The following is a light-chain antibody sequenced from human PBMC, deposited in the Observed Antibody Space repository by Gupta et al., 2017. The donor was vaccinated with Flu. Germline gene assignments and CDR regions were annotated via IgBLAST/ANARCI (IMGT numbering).Light chain of an antibody. V-gene: IGKV1-6*01. CDR3: RHDNNYPLT. J-gene: IGKJ4*01. CDR1: QDIRDT. Sequence: GDRVTITCRASQDIRDTLGWYQQKPGKAPKLLIYTASTLQSGVPSRFSGSGSGTDFTLTISSLQPEDCATYYCRHDNNYPLTFGGGTKVQIK. CDR2: TAS.